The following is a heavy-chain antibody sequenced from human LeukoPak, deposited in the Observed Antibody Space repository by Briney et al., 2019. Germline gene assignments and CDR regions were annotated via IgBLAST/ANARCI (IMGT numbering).Heavy chain of an antibody. CDR3: ARETSQKGAHYMDV. CDR2: INHSGST. CDR1: GYSISSGYY. D-gene: IGHD3-16*01. J-gene: IGHJ6*03. V-gene: IGHV4-38-2*02. Sequence: SETLSLTCTVSGYSISSGYYWGWIRQPPGKGLEWIGSINHSGSTNYNPSLKSRVTISIDTSKNQFSLKLSSVTAADTAVYYCARETSQKGAHYMDVWGKGTTITISS.